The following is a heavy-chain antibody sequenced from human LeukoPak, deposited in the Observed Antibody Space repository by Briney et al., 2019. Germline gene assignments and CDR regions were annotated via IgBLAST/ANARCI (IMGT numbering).Heavy chain of an antibody. Sequence: SVKVSCKASGYTFTSYYMHWVRQAPGQGLEWMGIINPSGGSTSYAQKFQGRVTMTRDTSTSTVYMELSSLRSEDTAVYYCASTLVAAAPFDYWGQGTLVTVSS. V-gene: IGHV1-46*01. D-gene: IGHD2-15*01. J-gene: IGHJ4*02. CDR2: INPSGGST. CDR1: GYTFTSYY. CDR3: ASTLVAAAPFDY.